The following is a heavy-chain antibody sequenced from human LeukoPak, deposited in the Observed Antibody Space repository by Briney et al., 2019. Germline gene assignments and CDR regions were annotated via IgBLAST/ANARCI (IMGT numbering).Heavy chain of an antibody. CDR2: ISWNSGSI. CDR3: SKGAGQTTTLVDY. Sequence: GRSLRLSCAASGFTFYNYAMHWVRQIPGKGLEWVSGISWNSGSINYADSVKGRFTISRDNAKNSLYLQMNSLRIEDTALYYCSKGAGQTTTLVDYWGLGTMVTVSS. V-gene: IGHV3-9*01. CDR1: GFTFYNYA. J-gene: IGHJ4*02. D-gene: IGHD2-8*02.